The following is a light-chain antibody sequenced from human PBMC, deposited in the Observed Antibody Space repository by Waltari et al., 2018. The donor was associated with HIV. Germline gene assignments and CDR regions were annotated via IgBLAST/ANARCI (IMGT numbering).Light chain of an antibody. CDR2: EDN. V-gene: IGLV3-1*01. CDR1: TLDLNY. CDR3: QAWGDRPVV. Sequence: SQPLSVSVSPGQTVTITCSGATLDLNYVAWYQQRPGQSPVLVLYEDNKRASEIPERFSGSHTGKTASLTIGGAQTMDEADYFCQAWGDRPVVFGGGTKLTVL. J-gene: IGLJ2*01.